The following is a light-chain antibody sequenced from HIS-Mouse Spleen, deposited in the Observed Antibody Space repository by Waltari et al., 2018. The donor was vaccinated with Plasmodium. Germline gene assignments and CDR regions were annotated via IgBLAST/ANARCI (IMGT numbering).Light chain of an antibody. CDR1: QGISSG. Sequence: AIQLTHSPSSLSASVGDRVTITCRASQGISSGLAWYQQKPGKAPKLLIYDASSLESGVPSRFSGSGSGTDFTLTISSLQPEDFATYYCQQFNNYPSITFGQGTRLEIK. CDR3: QQFNNYPSIT. V-gene: IGKV1D-13*01. CDR2: DAS. J-gene: IGKJ5*01.